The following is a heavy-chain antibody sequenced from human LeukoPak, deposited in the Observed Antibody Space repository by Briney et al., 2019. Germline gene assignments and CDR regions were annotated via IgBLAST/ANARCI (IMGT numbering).Heavy chain of an antibody. J-gene: IGHJ4*02. V-gene: IGHV3-23*01. CDR3: ARDFRDYRDYVAYFDS. Sequence: GGSLRLSCAASGLTFYSYGMSWVRQAPGKGLEWVSGISGSGDTTYYADSVKGRFTISRDNSRNTMHLQMNSLKVEDTAVYYCARDFRDYRDYVAYFDSWGQGTLVTVSS. CDR1: GLTFYSYG. CDR2: ISGSGDTT. D-gene: IGHD4-17*01.